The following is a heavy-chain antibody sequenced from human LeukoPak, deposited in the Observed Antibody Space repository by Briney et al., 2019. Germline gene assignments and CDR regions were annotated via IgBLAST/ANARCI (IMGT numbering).Heavy chain of an antibody. CDR2: VKEDASET. CDR3: VRDGRSFDY. V-gene: IGHV3-7*01. J-gene: IGHJ4*02. Sequence: EGSLRLSCLGSGFTFSDYWMSWVRQAPGKGPEWVANVKEDASETFYVDSVKGRFTISRDNAKNSLYLQMRSLRGEDTAVYYCVRDGRSFDYWGQGTLVTVSS. CDR1: GFTFSDYW.